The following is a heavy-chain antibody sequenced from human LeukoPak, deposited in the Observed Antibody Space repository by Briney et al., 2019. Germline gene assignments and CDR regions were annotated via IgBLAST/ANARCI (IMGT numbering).Heavy chain of an antibody. CDR2: INHSGST. CDR3: AREAAAGSWT. Sequence: PSETLSLTCAVYGGSFSGYYWSWIRQPPGKGLEWIGEINHSGSTNYNPSLKSRVTISVDTSKNQFSLKLSSVTAADTAVYYCAREAAAGSWTWGQGTLVTVSS. V-gene: IGHV4-34*01. CDR1: GGSFSGYY. J-gene: IGHJ5*02. D-gene: IGHD6-13*01.